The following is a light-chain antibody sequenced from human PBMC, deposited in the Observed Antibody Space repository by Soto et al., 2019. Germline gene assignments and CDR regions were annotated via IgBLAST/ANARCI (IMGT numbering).Light chain of an antibody. CDR3: QQYYCTPRT. CDR2: WAS. V-gene: IGKV4-1*01. Sequence: DIVMTQSPDSLAVSLGERATINCKSSQSVLYSSNNKNYLAWYQQKPGQPPKLLIYWASTRESGCPDRFSGSGSGTDIPLAINTLQAEDVAVYYCQQYYCTPRTFGHGPKVDIK. J-gene: IGKJ1*01. CDR1: QSVLYSSNNKNY.